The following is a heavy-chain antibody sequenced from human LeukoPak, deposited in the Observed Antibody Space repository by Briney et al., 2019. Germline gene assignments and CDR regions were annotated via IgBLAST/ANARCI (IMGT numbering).Heavy chain of an antibody. Sequence: GGSLRLSCAASGFTFSGSAMHWVRQASGKGLEWVGRIRSKANSYATAYAASVKGRFTISRDDSKNTAYLQMNSLKTEDTAVYYCARSYGSGSYYNPGDVWGKGTTVTVSS. CDR1: GFTFSGSA. D-gene: IGHD3-10*01. CDR3: ARSYGSGSYYNPGDV. V-gene: IGHV3-73*01. CDR2: IRSKANSYAT. J-gene: IGHJ6*04.